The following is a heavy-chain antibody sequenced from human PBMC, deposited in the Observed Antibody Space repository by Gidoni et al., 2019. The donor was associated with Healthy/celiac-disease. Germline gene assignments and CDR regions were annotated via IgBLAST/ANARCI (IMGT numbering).Heavy chain of an antibody. J-gene: IGHJ4*02. CDR2: ISDDGSNK. CDR1: GFTFSSYA. Sequence: QVQLVESGGGVVQPGRSLRLSCAASGFTFSSYAMHWVRQAPGKGLGWVAVISDDGSNKYYADSVKGRFTISRDNSKNTLYLQMNSLRAEDTAVYYCARDRGYCSSTSCSYFDYWGQGTLVTVSS. V-gene: IGHV3-30-3*01. D-gene: IGHD2-2*01. CDR3: ARDRGYCSSTSCSYFDY.